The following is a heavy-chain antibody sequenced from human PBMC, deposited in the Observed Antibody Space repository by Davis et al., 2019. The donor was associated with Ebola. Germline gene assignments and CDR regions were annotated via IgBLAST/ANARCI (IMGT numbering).Heavy chain of an antibody. Sequence: PGGSLRLSCAASGFTFSSNWMHWVRQAPGKGLVWVSRTNSDGSITSYADSVKGRFTISRDNAKSTLYLQMNSLTAEDTGVYYCVRTTYGAPEYWGQGTLVTVSS. CDR2: TNSDGSIT. CDR1: GFTFSSNW. CDR3: VRTTYGAPEY. V-gene: IGHV3-74*01. D-gene: IGHD4-17*01. J-gene: IGHJ4*02.